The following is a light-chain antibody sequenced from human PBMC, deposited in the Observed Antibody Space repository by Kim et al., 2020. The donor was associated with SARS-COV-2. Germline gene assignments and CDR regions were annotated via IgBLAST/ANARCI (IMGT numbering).Light chain of an antibody. V-gene: IGLV2-11*01. CDR2: GVT. J-gene: IGLJ1*01. Sequence: QSALTQPRSVSGSPGQSVTISCTGTSSDVGAYNYVSWYQHHPGTAPKLMIYGVTERPSGVPDRFSGSKSGDTASLTISGLQAEDEADYYCCSFAGTSYVFGIGTKVTVL. CDR1: SSDVGAYNY. CDR3: CSFAGTSYV.